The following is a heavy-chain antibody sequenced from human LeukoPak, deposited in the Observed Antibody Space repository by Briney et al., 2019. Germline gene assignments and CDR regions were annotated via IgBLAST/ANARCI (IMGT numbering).Heavy chain of an antibody. V-gene: IGHV3-23*01. Sequence: QPGGSLRLSCAASGFTFSSYAMSWVRQAPGKGLEWVAAISAGGDSTYYADSVKGRFTISRDNSKNTLYLQMNSLRAEDTAVYYCAKDGPSCYGDYWCYMDVWGKGTTVTVSS. CDR2: ISAGGDST. CDR3: AKDGPSCYGDYWCYMDV. D-gene: IGHD2-2*01. J-gene: IGHJ6*03. CDR1: GFTFSSYA.